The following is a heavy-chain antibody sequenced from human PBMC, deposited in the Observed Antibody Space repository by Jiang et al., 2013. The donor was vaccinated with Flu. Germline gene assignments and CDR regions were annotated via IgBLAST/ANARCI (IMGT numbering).Heavy chain of an antibody. Sequence: GLVKPSETLSLTCTVSGYSISSGYYWGWIRQPPGKGLEWIGSIYHSGSTYYNPSLKSRVTISVDTSKNQFSLKLSSVTATDTAVYYCARDGIESSAAGTLWGQGTLVTVSS. J-gene: IGHJ4*02. CDR2: IYHSGST. CDR1: GYSISSGYY. D-gene: IGHD6-13*01. CDR3: ARDGIESSAAGTL. V-gene: IGHV4-38-2*02.